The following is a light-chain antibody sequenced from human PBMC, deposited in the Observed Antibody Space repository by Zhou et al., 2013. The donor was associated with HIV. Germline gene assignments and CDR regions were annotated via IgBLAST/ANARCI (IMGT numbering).Light chain of an antibody. CDR1: ENIADY. CDR2: AAS. V-gene: IGKV1-16*02. Sequence: IQMTQSPSSLSASVGDTVTITCRASENIADYVAWFQQTPGKAPKSLIFAASSLHSGVTLKFSGSGSGTDFTLRISRVAAEDVGVYYCMQALQIPRTFGQGTKVEIK. J-gene: IGKJ1*01. CDR3: MQALQIPRT.